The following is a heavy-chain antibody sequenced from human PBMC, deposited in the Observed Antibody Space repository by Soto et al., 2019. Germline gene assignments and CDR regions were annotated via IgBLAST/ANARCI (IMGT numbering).Heavy chain of an antibody. CDR1: GFTFSSYC. J-gene: IGHJ4*02. CDR2: INQDGSER. CDR3: AREPYRDYYASRGYPSFFDH. D-gene: IGHD3-22*01. V-gene: IGHV3-7*03. Sequence: XGSLRLSCAASGFTFSSYCMSWVRQAPGKGLEWVANINQDGSERYYVDSVEGRFTISRDNAKNSLYLQMNSLRAEDKAVYYCAREPYRDYYASRGYPSFFDHWGQGTLVTVSS.